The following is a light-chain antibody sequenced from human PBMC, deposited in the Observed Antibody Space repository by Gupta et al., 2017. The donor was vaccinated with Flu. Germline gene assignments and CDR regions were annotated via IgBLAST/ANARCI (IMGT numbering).Light chain of an antibody. CDR1: QGINTW. CDR3: QQCNSFPLT. CDR2: AAS. Sequence: GDRVTITCRASQGINTWLAWYQQKPGKAPKLLIYAASNLESGVPSRFSGSGSGTDFTLTSSSLQPEDFATYYCQQCNSFPLTFGGGTTVEIK. J-gene: IGKJ4*01. V-gene: IGKV1-12*01.